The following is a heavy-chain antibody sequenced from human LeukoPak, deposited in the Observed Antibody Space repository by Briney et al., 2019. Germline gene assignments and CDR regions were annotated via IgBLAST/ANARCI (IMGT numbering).Heavy chain of an antibody. CDR2: INRSGST. CDR1: GGSLSYYY. CDR3: ARGGFYCGDDCYVDY. J-gene: IGHJ4*02. Sequence: SETLSLTCAVYGGSLSYYYWSWIRQPPEKGLEWIGEINRSGSTNYNPSLKSRVSISVDTSKNQFSLKLSSVTAADTAVYYCARGGFYCGDDCYVDYWGQGTLVAVSS. V-gene: IGHV4-34*01. D-gene: IGHD2-21*02.